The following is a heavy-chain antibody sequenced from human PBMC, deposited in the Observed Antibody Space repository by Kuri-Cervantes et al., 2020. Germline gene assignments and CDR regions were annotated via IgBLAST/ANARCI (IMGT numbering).Heavy chain of an antibody. CDR1: GFTVSSNY. V-gene: IGHV3-7*01. CDR2: IKQDGSET. D-gene: IGHD2-15*01. CDR3: GRAARRPYSYYFDY. Sequence: GGSLRLSCAASGFTVSSNYMSWVRQAPGKGLEWVANIKQDGSETYSVDSVAGRFTIYRDNAKTSLYLKMNSLGVEDTAVYYCGRAARRPYSYYFDYWGQGTLVTVSS. J-gene: IGHJ4*02.